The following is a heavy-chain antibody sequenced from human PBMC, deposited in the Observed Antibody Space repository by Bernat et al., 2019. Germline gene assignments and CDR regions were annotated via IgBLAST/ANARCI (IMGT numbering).Heavy chain of an antibody. CDR1: GFTFNKNA. CDR3: ARDRTVSRSPFGYYGMDV. Sequence: EVLLVETGGDLVQPGGSLRLSCIVSGFTFNKNAMSWVRQAPGKGLEWVSSISGNGNNQYYADSVKGRFTVSRDNSKNKVYLQLNSLTPDDTAVYFCARDRTVSRSPFGYYGMDVWGQGTTVIVSS. J-gene: IGHJ6*02. D-gene: IGHD3-10*01. CDR2: ISGNGNNQ. V-gene: IGHV3-23*04.